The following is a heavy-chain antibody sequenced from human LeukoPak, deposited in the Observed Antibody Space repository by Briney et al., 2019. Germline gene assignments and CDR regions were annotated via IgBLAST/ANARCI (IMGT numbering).Heavy chain of an antibody. CDR2: IWYDGSNK. Sequence: GGSLRLSCAASGFTFSSYAMAWVRQAPGRGLEWVAGIWYDGSNKYDADSVKGRFNISRDNSKNTLSLQMNSLRAEDTAVYYCAKTGPLYNSSSGYYYYYMDVWGKGTTVTVSS. CDR3: AKTGPLYNSSSGYYYYYMDV. D-gene: IGHD6-6*01. J-gene: IGHJ6*03. V-gene: IGHV3-33*06. CDR1: GFTFSSYA.